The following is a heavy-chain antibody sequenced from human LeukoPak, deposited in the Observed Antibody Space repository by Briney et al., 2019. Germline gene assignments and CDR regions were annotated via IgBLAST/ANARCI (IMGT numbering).Heavy chain of an antibody. CDR1: GGSISSSNYY. CDR3: ARGSPYHS. CDR2: IHYSGST. D-gene: IGHD2-15*01. Sequence: SETLSLTCAVSGGSISSSNYYWGWIRQPPGKGLVYIGSIHYSGSTYYNPSLKSRVTISVDTSENQFSLKLNSVTAADTAVYYCARGSPYHSWGQGTLVTVSS. J-gene: IGHJ4*02. V-gene: IGHV4-39*01.